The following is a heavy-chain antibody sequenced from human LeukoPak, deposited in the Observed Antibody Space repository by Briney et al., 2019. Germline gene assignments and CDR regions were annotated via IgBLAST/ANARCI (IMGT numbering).Heavy chain of an antibody. CDR1: GFAFSSYG. Sequence: GRSLRLSCAASGFAFSSYGMHWVRQAPGKGLEWVAVIWYDGSNKYYADSVKGRFTISRDNSKNTLYLQMNSLRAEDTAVYYCARDLGGSSGWYRYGMDVWGQGTTVTVSS. CDR2: IWYDGSNK. J-gene: IGHJ6*02. V-gene: IGHV3-33*01. CDR3: ARDLGGSSGWYRYGMDV. D-gene: IGHD6-19*01.